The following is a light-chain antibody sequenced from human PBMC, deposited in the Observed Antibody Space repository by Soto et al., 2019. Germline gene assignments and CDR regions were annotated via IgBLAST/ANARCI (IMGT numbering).Light chain of an antibody. Sequence: EIVLTQSPGTLSLSLGERATLSCRASQSVTSTFLAWYQQKPGQAPRLLIYSVSRMATGIPDRFSGSGSGTDFTLTISRLEPEDFAVYFCQQFDSSVWTFGQGTKVDIK. CDR2: SVS. V-gene: IGKV3-20*01. CDR3: QQFDSSVWT. J-gene: IGKJ1*01. CDR1: QSVTSTF.